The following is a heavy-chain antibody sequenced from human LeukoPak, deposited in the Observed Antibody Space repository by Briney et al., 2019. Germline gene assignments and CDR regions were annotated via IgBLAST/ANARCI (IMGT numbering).Heavy chain of an antibody. CDR3: ARGAYTAMVPFDY. D-gene: IGHD5-18*01. CDR1: GGTSSSYA. CDR2: IIPIFGTA. V-gene: IGHV1-69*01. Sequence: SVKVSCKASGGTSSSYAISWVRQAPGQGLEWMGGIIPIFGTANYAQKFQGRVTITADESTSTAYMELSSLRSEDTAVYYCARGAYTAMVPFDYWGQGTLVTVSS. J-gene: IGHJ4*02.